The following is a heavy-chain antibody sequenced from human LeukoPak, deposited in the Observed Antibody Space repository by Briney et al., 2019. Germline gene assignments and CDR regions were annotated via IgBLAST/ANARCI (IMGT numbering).Heavy chain of an antibody. CDR3: ARVDIAVAGTFAVQFDY. CDR2: IYYSGST. V-gene: IGHV4-39*01. D-gene: IGHD6-19*01. Sequence: PSETLSLTCTVSGGSISSSSYYRGWIRQPPGKGLEWIGSIYYSGSTYYNPSLKSRVTISVDTSKNQFSLKLSSVTAADTAVYYCARVDIAVAGTFAVQFDYWGQGTLVTVSS. CDR1: GGSISSSSYY. J-gene: IGHJ4*02.